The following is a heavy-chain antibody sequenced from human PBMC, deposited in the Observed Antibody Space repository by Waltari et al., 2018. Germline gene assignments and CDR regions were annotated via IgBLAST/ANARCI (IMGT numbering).Heavy chain of an antibody. CDR3: ARDLAAARRGFPN. D-gene: IGHD6-6*01. J-gene: IGHJ4*02. CDR1: GYSISSGYY. V-gene: IGHV4-38-2*02. Sequence: QVQLQESGPGLVKPSETLSLTCAVSGYSISSGYYWGWIRQPPGKGLEWIGSIYHSGSTYYNPSLKSRVTISVDTSKNQFSLKLSSVTAADTAVYYCARDLAAARRGFPNWGQGTLVTVSS. CDR2: IYHSGST.